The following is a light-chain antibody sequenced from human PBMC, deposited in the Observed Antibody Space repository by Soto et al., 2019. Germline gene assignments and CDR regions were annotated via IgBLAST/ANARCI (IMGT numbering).Light chain of an antibody. CDR2: GAS. V-gene: IGKV3-20*01. Sequence: EIVLTQSPGTLSLSPGERATLSCRASQSVSSSYLAWYQQKPGQAPRLLIYGASSRATGIPDRFSGSGSGTDVTLTISRMEPEDFEVYYCQQYGSSPMTFGQGTKVEIK. CDR1: QSVSSSY. J-gene: IGKJ1*01. CDR3: QQYGSSPMT.